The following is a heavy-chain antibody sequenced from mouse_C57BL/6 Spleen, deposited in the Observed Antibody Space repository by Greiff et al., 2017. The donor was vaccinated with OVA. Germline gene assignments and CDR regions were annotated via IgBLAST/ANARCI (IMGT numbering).Heavy chain of an antibody. CDR3: ARGYYDYDYFDY. Sequence: DVKLVESGPGLVKPSQSLSLTCSVTGYSITSGYYWNWIRQFPGNKLEWMGYISYDGSNNYNPSLKNRISITRDTSKNQFFLKVNSVTTEDTATDYCARGYYDYDYFDYWGQGTTLTVSS. CDR2: ISYDGSN. D-gene: IGHD2-4*01. CDR1: GYSITSGYY. J-gene: IGHJ2*01. V-gene: IGHV3-6*01.